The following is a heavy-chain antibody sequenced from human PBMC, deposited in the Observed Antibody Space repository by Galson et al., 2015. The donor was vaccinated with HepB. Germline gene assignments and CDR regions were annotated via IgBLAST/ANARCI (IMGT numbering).Heavy chain of an antibody. CDR1: GFTFSSYA. V-gene: IGHV3-23*01. CDR3: AKDYSWIQLWLDY. CDR2: ISGSGGTT. D-gene: IGHD5-18*01. J-gene: IGHJ4*02. Sequence: SLRLSCAASGFTFSSYAMSWVRLAPGKGLEWVSSISGSGGTTYYADSVKGRFTISRDNSQNTLDLQMNSLRAEDTAVYYCAKDYSWIQLWLDYWGQGTLVTVSS.